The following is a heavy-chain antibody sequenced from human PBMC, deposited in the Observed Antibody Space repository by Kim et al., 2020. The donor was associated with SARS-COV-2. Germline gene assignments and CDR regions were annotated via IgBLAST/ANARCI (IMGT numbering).Heavy chain of an antibody. V-gene: IGHV3-33*01. CDR2: IWYDGTNK. D-gene: IGHD6-13*01. Sequence: GGSLRLSCAVSGFTFSSRGMHWVRQSPGKGLEWVAVIWYDGTNKYYEDSVKGRFTISRDNSKNTLYLQMNSLRAEDTAIYYCATVFGPYSSTWYSIDSWG. CDR3: ATVFGPYSSTWYSIDS. J-gene: IGHJ5*01. CDR1: GFTFSSRG.